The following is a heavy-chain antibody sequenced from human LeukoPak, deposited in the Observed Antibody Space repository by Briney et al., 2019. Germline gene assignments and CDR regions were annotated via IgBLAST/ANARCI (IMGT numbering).Heavy chain of an antibody. D-gene: IGHD5-12*01. J-gene: IGHJ5*02. CDR3: ARYDIVATNWFDP. V-gene: IGHV4-34*01. CDR1: GGSFSGYY. Sequence: SETLSLTCAVYGGSFSGYYWSWIRQPPGKGLEWIGEITHRGSTNYNPSLKSRVTISVDTSKNQFSLNLNSVTAADTAVYYCARYDIVATNWFDPWGQGTLVTVSS. CDR2: ITHRGST.